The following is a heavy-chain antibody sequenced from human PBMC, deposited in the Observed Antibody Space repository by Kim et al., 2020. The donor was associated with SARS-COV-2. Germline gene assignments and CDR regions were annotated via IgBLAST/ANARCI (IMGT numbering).Heavy chain of an antibody. CDR1: GGSISTYY. V-gene: IGHV4-59*01. Sequence: SETLSLTCSVTGGSISTYYWSWIRQPPGKGLEWIGYVYYSGSTNYNPSLKSRVVMSVDTSNNQISLKLTSVTAADTAVYYCVRDSGKDDSGCYNFYYYYGMDVWGQGTTVTVSS. D-gene: IGHD6-19*01. J-gene: IGHJ6*02. CDR3: VRDSGKDDSGCYNFYYYYGMDV. CDR2: VYYSGST.